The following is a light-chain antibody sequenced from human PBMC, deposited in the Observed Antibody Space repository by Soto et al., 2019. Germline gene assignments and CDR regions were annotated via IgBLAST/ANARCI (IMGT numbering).Light chain of an antibody. CDR1: QGISSY. V-gene: IGKV1-8*01. Sequence: AIRMTQSPSSFSASTGVTVTITCRASQGISSYLAWYQQKPGKAPKLLIYAASTLQSGIPSRFSGSGSGTDLTLTIRSLQSEDFATYYCQQYYSYPPPTFGGGTKVEIK. CDR2: AAS. CDR3: QQYYSYPPPT. J-gene: IGKJ4*01.